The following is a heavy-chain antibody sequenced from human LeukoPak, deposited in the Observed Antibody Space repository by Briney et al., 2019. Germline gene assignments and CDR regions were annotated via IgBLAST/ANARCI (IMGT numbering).Heavy chain of an antibody. CDR1: GFTVSSNY. CDR2: INSVGSST. V-gene: IGHV3-74*01. D-gene: IGHD3-16*01. J-gene: IGHJ3*02. Sequence: GGSLRLSCAASGFTVSSNYMSWVRQAPGKGLVWVSRINSVGSSTNYADSVKGRFTISRDNAKNMLYLQMNSLRAEDTAVYYCARVRDYDYVWGRREDAFDIWGQGTMVTVSS. CDR3: ARVRDYDYVWGRREDAFDI.